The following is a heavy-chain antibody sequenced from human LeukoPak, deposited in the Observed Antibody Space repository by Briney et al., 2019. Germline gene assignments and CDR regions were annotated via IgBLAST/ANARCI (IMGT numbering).Heavy chain of an antibody. J-gene: IGHJ5*02. D-gene: IGHD5-24*01. Sequence: PSETLSLTCTVSGGSISSSSYYWGWIRQPPGKGLERFGSIYYSGSTYYTPSLKSRVTISVDTSKNQFSLKLSSVTAADTAVYYCARHEWLQNWFDPWGQGTLVTVSS. V-gene: IGHV4-39*01. CDR2: IYYSGST. CDR1: GGSISSSSYY. CDR3: ARHEWLQNWFDP.